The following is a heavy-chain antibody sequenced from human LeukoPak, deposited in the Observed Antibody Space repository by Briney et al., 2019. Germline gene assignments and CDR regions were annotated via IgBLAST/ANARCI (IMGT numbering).Heavy chain of an antibody. CDR2: IKSKTDSGTA. D-gene: IGHD1-20*01. J-gene: IGHJ4*02. V-gene: IGHV3-15*01. CDR1: GFSFSDAW. Sequence: GGSLRLSCGTSGFSFSDAWLSWARQAPGKGLEWVGRIKSKTDSGTADYSAPVKGRFTISRDDSKNTVFLHMDSLRTEDTGLYYCTTLYSSDNWTPYWGQGTLVTVSS. CDR3: TTLYSSDNWTPY.